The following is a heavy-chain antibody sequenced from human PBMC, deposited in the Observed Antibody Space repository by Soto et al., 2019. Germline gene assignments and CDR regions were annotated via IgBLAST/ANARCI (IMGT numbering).Heavy chain of an antibody. CDR2: ISSSGSTI. V-gene: IGHV3-48*03. Sequence: PGGSLRLSCAASGFTFSSYEMNWVRQAPGKGLEWVSYISSSGSTIYYADSVKGRFTISRDNAKNSLYLQMNSLRAEDTAVYYCARVGATPFDYWGQGTLVTVSS. J-gene: IGHJ4*02. CDR3: ARVGATPFDY. CDR1: GFTFSSYE. D-gene: IGHD1-26*01.